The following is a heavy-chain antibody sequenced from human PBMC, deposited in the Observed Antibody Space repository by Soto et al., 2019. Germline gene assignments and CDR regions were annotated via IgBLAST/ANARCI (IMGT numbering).Heavy chain of an antibody. Sequence: SETLSLTCTVSGGSISSSSYYWGWIRQPPGKGLEWIGSIYYSGSTYYNPSLKSRVTISVDTSKNQFSLKLSSVTAADTAVYYCARLLIWGTIFGVVRDRPDYWGQGTLVTVSS. V-gene: IGHV4-39*01. CDR1: GGSISSSSYY. CDR3: ARLLIWGTIFGVVRDRPDY. J-gene: IGHJ4*02. D-gene: IGHD3-3*01. CDR2: IYYSGST.